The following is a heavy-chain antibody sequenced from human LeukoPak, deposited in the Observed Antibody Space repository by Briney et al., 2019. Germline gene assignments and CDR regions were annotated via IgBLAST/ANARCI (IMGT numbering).Heavy chain of an antibody. V-gene: IGHV4-34*01. J-gene: IGHJ5*02. D-gene: IGHD4-17*01. CDR2: INHSGST. CDR3: ASKFYGDYHFNWFDP. CDR1: GGSFSGYY. Sequence: TSETLSLTCAVYGGSFSGYYWSWIRQPPGKGLEWIGEINHSGSTNYNPSLKSRVTISVDTSKNQFSLKLSSVTAADTAVYYCASKFYGDYHFNWFDPWGQGTLVTVSS.